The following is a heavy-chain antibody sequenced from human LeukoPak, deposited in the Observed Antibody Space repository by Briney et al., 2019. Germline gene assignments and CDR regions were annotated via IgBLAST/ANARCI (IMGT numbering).Heavy chain of an antibody. CDR3: ARDGGFATVDY. CDR2: INSDGSIT. D-gene: IGHD1-26*01. Sequence: GGSLRLSCAASGLTLSRYWMHWVRQAPGKGLVWVSRINSDGSITTYADSVKGRFTISRDNAKNTLYLQMNSLRAEDTAVYYCARDGGFATVDYWGQGTLVTVSS. J-gene: IGHJ4*02. CDR1: GLTLSRYW. V-gene: IGHV3-74*01.